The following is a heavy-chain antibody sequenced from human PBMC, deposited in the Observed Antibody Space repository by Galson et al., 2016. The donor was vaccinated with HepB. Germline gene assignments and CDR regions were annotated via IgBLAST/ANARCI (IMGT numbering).Heavy chain of an antibody. CDR2: ISSSGTTI. J-gene: IGHJ3*01. CDR3: ARRWDAFDP. V-gene: IGHV3-11*01. Sequence: SLRLSCAASGFTFSDNYMSWIRQAPGKGLEWLAYISSSGTTIYYADSVKGRFTISRDNAKNTLYLQMNSLRADDTALYYCARRWDAFDPWGQGTMVAVSS. CDR1: GFTFSDNY. D-gene: IGHD2-15*01.